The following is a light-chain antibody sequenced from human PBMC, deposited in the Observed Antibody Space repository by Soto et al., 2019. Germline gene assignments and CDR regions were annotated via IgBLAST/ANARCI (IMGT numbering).Light chain of an antibody. CDR1: SSNIGSNA. CDR3: AAWDHSLNAYV. Sequence: QSVLTQPPSVSGAPRQRVTISCSGSSSNIGSNAVNWYQQVPGKAPKLLIYYDDRLSSGVSDRFSGSKSGTSASLAISGLQSDDEADYYCAAWDHSLNAYVFGTGTKLTVL. J-gene: IGLJ1*01. V-gene: IGLV1-36*01. CDR2: YDD.